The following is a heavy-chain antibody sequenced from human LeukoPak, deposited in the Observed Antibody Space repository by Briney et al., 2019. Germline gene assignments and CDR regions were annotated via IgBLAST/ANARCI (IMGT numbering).Heavy chain of an antibody. V-gene: IGHV3-23*01. CDR2: ISGSGGST. D-gene: IGHD3-3*01. J-gene: IGHJ4*02. CDR1: GFTFSSYA. CDR3: AKGNYPIFGVVIIRGSFRPYYFDY. Sequence: GGSLRLSCAASGFTFSSYAMSWVRQPPGKGLEWVSAISGSGGSTYYAYSVKGRFTIYKENSKNRLSLQMNSLRAEDTAVYSCAKGNYPIFGVVIIRGSFRPYYFDYWGQGTLVTVSS.